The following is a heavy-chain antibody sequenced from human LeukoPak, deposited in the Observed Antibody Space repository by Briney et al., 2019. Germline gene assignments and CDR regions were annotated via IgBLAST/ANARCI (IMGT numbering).Heavy chain of an antibody. Sequence: PSETLSLTCAVSGGSLSGYHWSWIRQPPGKGLEGVGQINHSGSTKYNPSLKSRATISIDTSKNQFSLTLTSVTAADTAVYYCARQRVRSSWYDYWGQGILVTVSS. J-gene: IGHJ4*02. V-gene: IGHV4-34*01. D-gene: IGHD6-13*01. CDR2: INHSGST. CDR1: GGSLSGYH. CDR3: ARQRVRSSWYDY.